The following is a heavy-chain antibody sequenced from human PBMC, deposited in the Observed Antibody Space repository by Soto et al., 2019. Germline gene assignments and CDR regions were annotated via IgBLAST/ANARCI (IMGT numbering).Heavy chain of an antibody. D-gene: IGHD3-10*01. CDR3: ARYGSGTYSPAPFDS. V-gene: IGHV4-31*03. CDR1: GGSISSAGYN. CDR2: IYYSGST. Sequence: QVQLQESGPGLVKPSQTLSLTCTVSGGSISSAGYNWSWIRQHPGKGLEWIGYIYYSGSTYYNPSSKRRVTTPVATSKNQSSLQLSSVTAADTAVYYCARYGSGTYSPAPFDSWGQGTLVTVSS. J-gene: IGHJ4*02.